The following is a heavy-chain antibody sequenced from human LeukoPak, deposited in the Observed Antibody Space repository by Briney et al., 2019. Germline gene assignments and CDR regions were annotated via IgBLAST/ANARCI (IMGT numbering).Heavy chain of an antibody. CDR1: GFTFSSYG. CDR3: AKDKGETGVFDY. CDR2: IWYDGSNK. D-gene: IGHD2-21*01. Sequence: PGGSLRLSCAASGFTFSSYGMHWVRQAPGKGLEWVAVIWYDGSNKYYADSVKGRFTISRDNSKNTLYLQMNSLRAEDTAVYYCAKDKGETGVFDYWGQGTLVTVSS. J-gene: IGHJ4*02. V-gene: IGHV3-30*02.